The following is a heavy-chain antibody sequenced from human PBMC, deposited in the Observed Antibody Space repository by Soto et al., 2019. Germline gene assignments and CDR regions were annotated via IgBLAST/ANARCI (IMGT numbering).Heavy chain of an antibody. Sequence: SLRLSCAASGFTFSSYAMHWVRQAPGKGLEWVAVISYDGSNKYYADSVKGRFTISRDNSKNTLYLQMNSLRAEDTAVYYCARDITYYDFWSGATPDFDPWGQGTLVTVSS. D-gene: IGHD3-3*01. J-gene: IGHJ5*02. CDR1: GFTFSSYA. CDR3: ARDITYYDFWSGATPDFDP. CDR2: ISYDGSNK. V-gene: IGHV3-30-3*01.